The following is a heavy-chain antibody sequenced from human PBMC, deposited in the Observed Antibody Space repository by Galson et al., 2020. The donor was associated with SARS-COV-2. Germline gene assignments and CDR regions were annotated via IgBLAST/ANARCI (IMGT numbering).Heavy chain of an antibody. J-gene: IGHJ3*02. D-gene: IGHD6-13*01. CDR1: GYSFTSYW. CDR3: ATMGGSSWYPQGAFDI. CDR2: IYPGDSDT. Sequence: GESLKISCKGSGYSFTSYWIGWVRQMPGKGLEWMGIIYPGDSDTRYSPSFQGQVTISADKSISTAYLQCSSLKASDTAMYYCATMGGSSWYPQGAFDIWGKGTMVTVSS. V-gene: IGHV5-51*01.